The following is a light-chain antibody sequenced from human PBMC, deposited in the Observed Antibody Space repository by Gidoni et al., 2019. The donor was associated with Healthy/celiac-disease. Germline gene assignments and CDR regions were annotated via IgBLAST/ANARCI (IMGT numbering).Light chain of an antibody. CDR3: QQSDSTLRT. Sequence: DIQMTQSPSSLSASVGDRVTITCRASQGISSYLNWYQQKPGKAPKLLIYAASSLQSGVPSRFSGSGSGTDFTFTISSLQPEDFATYYCQQSDSTLRTFGQGTKVEIK. CDR2: AAS. J-gene: IGKJ1*01. V-gene: IGKV1-39*01. CDR1: QGISSY.